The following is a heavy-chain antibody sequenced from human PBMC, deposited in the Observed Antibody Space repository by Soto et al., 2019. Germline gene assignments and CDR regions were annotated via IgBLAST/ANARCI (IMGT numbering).Heavy chain of an antibody. D-gene: IGHD6-25*01. CDR3: ARDQRGMDV. CDR2: IYYSGST. J-gene: IGHJ6*02. Sequence: LSLTCTVSGGSISSYYWSWIRQPPGKGLEWIGYIYYSGSTNYNPSLKSRVTISVDTSKNQFSLKLSSVTAADTAVYYCARDQRGMDVWGQGTTVTVSS. CDR1: GGSISSYY. V-gene: IGHV4-59*01.